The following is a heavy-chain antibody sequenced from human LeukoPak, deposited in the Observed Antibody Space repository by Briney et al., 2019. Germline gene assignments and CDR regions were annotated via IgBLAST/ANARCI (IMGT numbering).Heavy chain of an antibody. CDR2: ISYDGSNK. CDR3: AFTNYYDSSGYYAPRLDY. D-gene: IGHD3-22*01. V-gene: IGHV3-30*03. CDR1: GFTFSSYG. J-gene: IGHJ4*02. Sequence: GGSLRLSCAASGFTFSSYGMHWVRQAPGKGLEWVAVISYDGSNKYYADSVKGRFTISRDNSKNTLYLQMNSLRAEDTAVYYCAFTNYYDSSGYYAPRLDYWGQGTLVTVSS.